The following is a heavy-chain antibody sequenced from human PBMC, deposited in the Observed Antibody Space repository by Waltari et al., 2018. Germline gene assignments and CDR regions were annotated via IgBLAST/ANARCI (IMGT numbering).Heavy chain of an antibody. J-gene: IGHJ2*01. CDR1: GYSISSGYY. D-gene: IGHD3-3*01. CDR2: IYHSGST. Sequence: QVQLQESGPGLVKPSETLSLTCAVSGYSISSGYYWGWIRQPPGKGLEWIGSIYHSGSTYYNPSLKSRVTISVDTSKNQFSLKLSSVTAADTAVYYCARVGGYDFWSGFFWYFDLWGRGTLVTVSS. V-gene: IGHV4-38-2*01. CDR3: ARVGGYDFWSGFFWYFDL.